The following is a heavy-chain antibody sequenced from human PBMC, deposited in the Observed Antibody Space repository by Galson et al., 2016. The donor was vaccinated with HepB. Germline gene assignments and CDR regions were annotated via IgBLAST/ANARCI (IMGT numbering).Heavy chain of an antibody. J-gene: IGHJ3*02. CDR1: GLSLSPYA. Sequence: PRLSCAGSGLSLSPYAMSWGRQAPGKGLEWVSGISASGGSKTYAESVRGRFIISRDNSNNKLFLQMNSLTTEDTAIYFCAKDRLSGHGDYSWGIFDIWGRGTEVTVSS. CDR3: AKDRLSGHGDYSWGIFDI. CDR2: ISASGGSK. V-gene: IGHV3-23*01. D-gene: IGHD4-17*01.